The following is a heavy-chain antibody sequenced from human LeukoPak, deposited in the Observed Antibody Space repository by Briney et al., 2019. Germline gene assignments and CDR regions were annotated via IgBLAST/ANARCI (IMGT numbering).Heavy chain of an antibody. Sequence: ASVKVSCKASGYTFTGYHMHWVRQAPGQGLEWMGWINPNSGCTNYAQKFQGRVTMTRDTSISTHYMELSRLRSDDTAVYCCARDSSRPYYDFWSGYSIDYWGQGTMVTVCS. D-gene: IGHD3-3*01. V-gene: IGHV1-2*02. CDR2: INPNSGCT. CDR3: ARDSSRPYYDFWSGYSIDY. J-gene: IGHJ4*02. CDR1: GYTFTGYH.